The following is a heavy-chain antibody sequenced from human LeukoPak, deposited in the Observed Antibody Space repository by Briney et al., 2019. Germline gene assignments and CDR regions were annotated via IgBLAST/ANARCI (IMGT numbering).Heavy chain of an antibody. CDR2: IYNSGGT. J-gene: IGHJ3*02. CDR3: ARLYNGNQGDAFDI. CDR1: GGSITSSFY. V-gene: IGHV4-59*01. D-gene: IGHD1-14*01. Sequence: SETLSLTCTVSGGSITSSFYWSWIRQSPGKGLEWIGYIYNSGGTKYNPSLKSRLTISVDTSKNQFSLNLSSVTAADTAVYYCARLYNGNQGDAFDIWGQGTMVTVSS.